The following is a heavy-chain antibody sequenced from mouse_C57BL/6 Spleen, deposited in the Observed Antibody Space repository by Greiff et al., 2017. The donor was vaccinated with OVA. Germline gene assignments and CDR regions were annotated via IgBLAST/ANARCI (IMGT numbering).Heavy chain of an antibody. Sequence: EVQVVESGGGLVKPGGSLKLSCAASGFTFSDYGMHWVRQAPEQGLEWVAYISSGSSTIYYAATVKGRFTISRDNANNTLFLQMTSLRSEDTAMYYCARFNYDYDGYYAMDYWGQGTSGTVSS. J-gene: IGHJ4*01. CDR1: GFTFSDYG. D-gene: IGHD2-4*01. V-gene: IGHV5-17*01. CDR3: ARFNYDYDGYYAMDY. CDR2: ISSGSSTI.